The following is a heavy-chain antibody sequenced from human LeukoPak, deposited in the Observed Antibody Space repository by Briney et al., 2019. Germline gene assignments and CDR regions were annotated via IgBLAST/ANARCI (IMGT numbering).Heavy chain of an antibody. V-gene: IGHV1-24*01. Sequence: AAVKDSCMVSGKPLSELAVHWVRQSPAQGLEWMGGFDPEDAESIYTQKFQGRIIMTEDKSTDTAYMELSGLRSEDSAVYFCSAFARGFNRGIPVAGYFNLWGQGTLVTVSS. J-gene: IGHJ4*02. CDR3: SAFARGFNRGIPVAGYFNL. D-gene: IGHD6-19*01. CDR2: FDPEDAES. CDR1: GKPLSELA.